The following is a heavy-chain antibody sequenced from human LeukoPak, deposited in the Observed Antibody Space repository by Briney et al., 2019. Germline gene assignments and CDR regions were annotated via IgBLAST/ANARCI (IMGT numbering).Heavy chain of an antibody. CDR1: GFTFSSYG. J-gene: IGHJ4*02. CDR2: ISGSGGCT. D-gene: IGHD5-18*01. CDR3: AKINTAMADY. V-gene: IGHV3-23*01. Sequence: QHWGSLRLSCAASGFTFSSYGMSWVRQAPGKGLDWVSAISGSGGCTYYADSVKGRFTISRDNSKNTLYLQMNSLRAEDTAVYYCAKINTAMADYWGQGTLVTVSS.